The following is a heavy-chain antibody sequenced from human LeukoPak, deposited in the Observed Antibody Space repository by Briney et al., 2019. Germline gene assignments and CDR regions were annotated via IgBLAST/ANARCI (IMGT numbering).Heavy chain of an antibody. CDR1: GGSISSYY. CDR3: ARGREVTRDFDY. V-gene: IGHV4-59*12. CDR2: IYYSGST. D-gene: IGHD4-11*01. J-gene: IGHJ4*02. Sequence: SETLSLTCSVSGGSISSYYWSWIRKPPGKGLEWIGYIYYSGSTHYNPSLKSRVTISVDTSKSRFSLKLSSVTAADTSVYYCARGREVTRDFDYWGQGTLSASPQ.